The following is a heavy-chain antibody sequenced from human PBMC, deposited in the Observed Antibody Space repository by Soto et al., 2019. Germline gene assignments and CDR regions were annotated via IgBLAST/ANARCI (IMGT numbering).Heavy chain of an antibody. CDR1: GGSISSYY. CDR2: IYYSGST. Sequence: SETLSLTCTVSGGSISSYYWSWIRQPPGKGLEWIGYIYYSGSTNYNPSLKSRVTISSDTSKDQFSLKLTSVTAADTAVYYCARGVSSSPYYFDSWGQGTLVTVSS. J-gene: IGHJ4*02. V-gene: IGHV4-59*01. CDR3: ARGVSSSPYYFDS. D-gene: IGHD6-6*01.